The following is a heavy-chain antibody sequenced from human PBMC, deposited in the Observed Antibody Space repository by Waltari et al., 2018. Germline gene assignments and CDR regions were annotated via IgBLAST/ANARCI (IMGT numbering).Heavy chain of an antibody. CDR3: ASGAFDI. CDR2: ISSSSSYI. V-gene: IGHV3-21*01. J-gene: IGHJ3*02. CDR1: GVPSSRYS. Sequence: EVQLVESGGGLVKPGGSLRLSCAPSGVPSSRYSMNWVRQAPGKGLEWVSSISSSSSYIYYADSVKGRFTISRDNAKNSLYLQMNSLRAEDTAVYYCASGAFDIWGQGTMVTVSS.